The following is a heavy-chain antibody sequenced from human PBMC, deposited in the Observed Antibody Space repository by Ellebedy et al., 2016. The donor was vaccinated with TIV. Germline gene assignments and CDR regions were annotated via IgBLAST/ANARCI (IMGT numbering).Heavy chain of an antibody. D-gene: IGHD6-13*01. V-gene: IGHV4-59*01. CDR1: GGSISSYY. CDR2: IYYSGST. Sequence: SETLSLXCTVSGGSISSYYWSWIRQPPGKGLEWIGYIYYSGSTNYNPSLKSRVTISVDTSKNQFSLKLSSVTAADTAVYYCARLTSSSWYNWFDPWGQGTLVTVSS. CDR3: ARLTSSSWYNWFDP. J-gene: IGHJ5*02.